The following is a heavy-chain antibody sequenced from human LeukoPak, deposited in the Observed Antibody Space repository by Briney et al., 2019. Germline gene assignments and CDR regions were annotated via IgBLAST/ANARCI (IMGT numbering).Heavy chain of an antibody. D-gene: IGHD3-10*01. Sequence: PGGSLRLSCAASGFTFSSYSMNWVRQAPGKGLEWVSSISSSSSYIYYADSVKCRFTISRDNAKNSLYLQMNSLRAEDTAVYYCASFQWIPRGVDYWGQGTLVTVSS. J-gene: IGHJ4*02. CDR2: ISSSSSYI. V-gene: IGHV3-21*01. CDR1: GFTFSSYS. CDR3: ASFQWIPRGVDY.